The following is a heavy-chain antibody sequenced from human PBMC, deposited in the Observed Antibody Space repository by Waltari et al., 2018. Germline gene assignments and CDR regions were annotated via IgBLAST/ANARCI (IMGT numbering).Heavy chain of an antibody. Sequence: QLPPQQWGAGVVKPSETLSLTCAVYGSVNGYSWNWIRHPPGKGLEWIGQIKNNGDTSYKTSLKSRVTISADTSKNQVSLRLTSVTAADTAVYYCARGWQNSGTNDLWGPGSLVIVSS. CDR2: IKNNGDT. J-gene: IGHJ5*02. CDR1: GSVNGYS. D-gene: IGHD3-10*01. CDR3: ARGWQNSGTNDL. V-gene: IGHV4-34*01.